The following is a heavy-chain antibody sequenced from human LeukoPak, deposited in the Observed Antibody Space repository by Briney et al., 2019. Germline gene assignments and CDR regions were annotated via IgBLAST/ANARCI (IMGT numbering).Heavy chain of an antibody. CDR2: ITANTRGSIT. V-gene: IGHV3-23*01. Sequence: GGSLRLSCAAPGFSFSTSAMTWVREAPGKGLEWVSGITANTRGSITYYADSVKGRFTISRDSSKDTLYLQMNSLRAEDTAVYFCARGGYFSFDYWGQGTLVTVSS. D-gene: IGHD2/OR15-2a*01. CDR3: ARGGYFSFDY. J-gene: IGHJ4*02. CDR1: GFSFSTSA.